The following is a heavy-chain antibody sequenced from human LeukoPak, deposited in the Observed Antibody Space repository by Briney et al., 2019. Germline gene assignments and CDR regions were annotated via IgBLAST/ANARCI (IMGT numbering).Heavy chain of an antibody. CDR2: IKQDGSDK. J-gene: IGHJ6*03. D-gene: IGHD4-11*01. CDR3: AREKGNYDGYYNYYMDV. V-gene: IGHV3-7*01. Sequence: PGGSLRLSCAASGFTFSNYWMNWVRQAPGKGLEWVANIKQDGSDKYYVDSVKGRFTISIDNAKNSLYLQMNSLRAEDTAVYYCAREKGNYDGYYNYYMDVWGKGTTVTVSS. CDR1: GFTFSNYW.